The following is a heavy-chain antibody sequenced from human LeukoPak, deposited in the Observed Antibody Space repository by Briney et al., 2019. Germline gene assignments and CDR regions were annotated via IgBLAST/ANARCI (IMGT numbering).Heavy chain of an antibody. J-gene: IGHJ4*02. CDR2: IKQDGSEK. CDR1: GFTLSSYW. D-gene: IGHD5-12*01. Sequence: GGSLRLSCAASGFTLSSYWMSWVRQAPGKGLEWVANIKQDGSEKYYVDSVKGRFTISRDNGKNSLYLQMNSLRAEDTAVYYCARDLNSGYDYWGQGTLVTVSS. V-gene: IGHV3-7*01. CDR3: ARDLNSGYDY.